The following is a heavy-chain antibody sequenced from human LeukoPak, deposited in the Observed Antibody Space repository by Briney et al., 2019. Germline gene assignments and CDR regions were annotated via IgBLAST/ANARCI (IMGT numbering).Heavy chain of an antibody. Sequence: SVKVSCKASGGTFSSYTISWVRQAPGQGLEWMGGIIPIFGTANYAQKFQGRVTITADESTSTACMELNSLRAEDTAVYYCAKDFRTSPNRGGFDYWGQGTLVTVSS. J-gene: IGHJ4*02. CDR1: GGTFSSYT. D-gene: IGHD3/OR15-3a*01. CDR3: AKDFRTSPNRGGFDY. V-gene: IGHV1-69*13. CDR2: IIPIFGTA.